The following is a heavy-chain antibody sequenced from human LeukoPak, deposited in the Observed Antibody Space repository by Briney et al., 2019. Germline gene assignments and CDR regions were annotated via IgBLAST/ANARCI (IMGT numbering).Heavy chain of an antibody. CDR1: GGSISSYY. Sequence: PSETLSLTCTVSGGSISSYYWSWIRQPPGKGLEWIGYIYYSGSTNYNPSLKSRVTISVDTSKNQFSLKLSSVTAADTAVYYCARVARRDGYNTPFDYWGQGTLVTVSS. D-gene: IGHD5-24*01. V-gene: IGHV4-59*01. CDR3: ARVARRDGYNTPFDY. CDR2: IYYSGST. J-gene: IGHJ4*02.